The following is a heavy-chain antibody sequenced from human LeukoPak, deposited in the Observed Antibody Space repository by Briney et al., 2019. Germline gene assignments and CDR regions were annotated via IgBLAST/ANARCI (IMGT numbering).Heavy chain of an antibody. J-gene: IGHJ4*02. V-gene: IGHV3-23*01. CDR1: GFTFSTYA. D-gene: IGHD2-2*01. CDR2: ITGIGGTT. Sequence: GGSLRLSCAASGFTFSTYAMSWVRPAPGKGLEWVSAITGIGGTTYSADSVKGRFTISRDNSKNTLYLQMNSLRAEDTAVYYCAKGVVPAAMFYFDYWGQGTLVTVSS. CDR3: AKGVVPAAMFYFDY.